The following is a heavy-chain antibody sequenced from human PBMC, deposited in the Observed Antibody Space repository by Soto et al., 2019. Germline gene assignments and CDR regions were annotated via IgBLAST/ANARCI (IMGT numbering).Heavy chain of an antibody. D-gene: IGHD3-22*01. V-gene: IGHV3-30*18. J-gene: IGHJ4*02. CDR3: AKDLGFGSSDYYCDY. CDR2: ISGDGGNT. Sequence: PGGSLRLSCAASGFTFSGYGMHWVRQAPGKGLEWVAVISGDGGNTYYADSVKGRFTISRDNSKNTLYLQMNSLRAEDTAVYYCAKDLGFGSSDYYCDYWGQGTLVTVSS. CDR1: GFTFSGYG.